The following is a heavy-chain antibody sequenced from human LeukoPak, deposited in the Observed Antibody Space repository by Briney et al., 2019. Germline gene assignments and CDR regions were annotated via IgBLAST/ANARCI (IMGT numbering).Heavy chain of an antibody. V-gene: IGHV4-4*07. J-gene: IGHJ6*03. D-gene: IGHD3-10*01. Sequence: KPSETLSLTCTVSGGSITSYYWSWIRQPAGKGLEWIGRLYTTGSTKNNPSLKSRVTMSVDTSKNQFSLKLSSVTAADTAVYYCSRDRGGDSNYRYYYIDVWGKGTTVTVSS. CDR2: LYTTGST. CDR3: SRDRGGDSNYRYYYIDV. CDR1: GGSITSYY.